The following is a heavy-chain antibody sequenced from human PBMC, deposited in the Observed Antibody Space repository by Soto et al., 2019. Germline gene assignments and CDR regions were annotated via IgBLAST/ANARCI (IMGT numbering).Heavy chain of an antibody. Sequence: SLTCTVSGGSISSGGYYWSWIRQHPGKGLEWIGYIYYSGSTYYNPSLKSRVTISVDTSKNQFSLKLSSVTAADTAVYHCARVYCSGGSCYEFDYWGQGTLVTVSS. D-gene: IGHD2-15*01. CDR2: IYYSGST. V-gene: IGHV4-31*03. CDR3: ARVYCSGGSCYEFDY. J-gene: IGHJ4*02. CDR1: GGSISSGGYY.